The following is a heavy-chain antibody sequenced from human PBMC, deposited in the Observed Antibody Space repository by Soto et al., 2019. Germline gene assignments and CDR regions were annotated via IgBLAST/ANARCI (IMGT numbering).Heavy chain of an antibody. J-gene: IGHJ4*02. CDR1: GGSFSGYY. Sequence: QVQLQQWGAGLLKPSETLSLTCAVYGGSFSGYYWSWIRQPPGKGLEWIGVINHSGSTNYNPSLKSRVTTSVDTSKNQFSLKLSSLTAADTALYYCARRKFYGDYVFDYWGQGTLVTVSS. D-gene: IGHD4-17*01. CDR2: INHSGST. V-gene: IGHV4-34*01. CDR3: ARRKFYGDYVFDY.